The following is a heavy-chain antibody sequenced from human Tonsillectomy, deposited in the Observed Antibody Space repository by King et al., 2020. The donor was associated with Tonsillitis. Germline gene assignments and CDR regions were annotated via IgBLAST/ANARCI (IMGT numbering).Heavy chain of an antibody. CDR1: GFTFGDVG. Sequence: VQLVESGGGLVQPGRSLRLSCTVSGFTFGDVGMSWFRQAPGKGLEWVAFIRNKAYGGTADYAASVKGRFTITRDDSNNIAYLQMNSLSTEDTAVYFCVSDGRGTDWNYFDSWGQGTLVTVSS. D-gene: IGHD3-9*01. J-gene: IGHJ4*02. CDR2: IRNKAYGGTA. V-gene: IGHV3-49*03. CDR3: VSDGRGTDWNYFDS.